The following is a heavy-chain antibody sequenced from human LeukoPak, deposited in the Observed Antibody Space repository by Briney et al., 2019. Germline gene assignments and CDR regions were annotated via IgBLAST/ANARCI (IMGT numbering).Heavy chain of an antibody. CDR2: IRYDGSNK. J-gene: IGHJ4*02. Sequence: PGGSLRLSCAASGFTFSSYGMHWVRQAPGKGLEWVAFIRYDGSNKYYADSVKGRFTISRDNSKNTLYVKMNSLRAEDTAVYYCAKGPIPIQSLIVVVPAATIDYWGQGTLVTVSS. D-gene: IGHD2-2*01. CDR3: AKGPIPIQSLIVVVPAATIDY. V-gene: IGHV3-30*02. CDR1: GFTFSSYG.